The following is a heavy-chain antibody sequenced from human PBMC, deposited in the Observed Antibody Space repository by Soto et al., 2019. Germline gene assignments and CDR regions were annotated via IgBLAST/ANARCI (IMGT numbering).Heavy chain of an antibody. CDR1: GGTFSTYT. V-gene: IGHV1-69*04. J-gene: IGHJ4*02. Sequence: GASVKVSCKASGGTFSTYTITWVRQAPGQGLEWMGRIIPIIGIINYAQKFQGRVTISADKFTGTAYMELSSLRSEDTAVYYCARDLGGWPDYWGQGTLVTVSS. D-gene: IGHD2-15*01. CDR2: IIPIIGII. CDR3: ARDLGGWPDY.